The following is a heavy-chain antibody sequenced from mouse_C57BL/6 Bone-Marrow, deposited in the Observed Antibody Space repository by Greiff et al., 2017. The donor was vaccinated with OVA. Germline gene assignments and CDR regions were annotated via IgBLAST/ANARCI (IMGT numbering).Heavy chain of an antibody. J-gene: IGHJ3*01. D-gene: IGHD2-4*01. V-gene: IGHV1-22*01. Sequence: EVQLQQSGPELVKPGASVKMSCKASGYTFTDYNMHWVKQSHGKSLEWIGYINPNNGGTSYNQKFKGKATLTVNKSSSTAYMELRSLTSEDSAVYYCARSGDYDVPFAYWGQGTLVTVSA. CDR3: ARSGDYDVPFAY. CDR2: INPNNGGT. CDR1: GYTFTDYN.